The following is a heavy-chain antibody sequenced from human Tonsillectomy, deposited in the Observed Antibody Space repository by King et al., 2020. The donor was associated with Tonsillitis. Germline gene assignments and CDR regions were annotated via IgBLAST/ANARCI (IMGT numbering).Heavy chain of an antibody. Sequence: MQLQESGPGLVKPSETLSLTCTVSGGSISTFYWSWIRQPAGKGLEWIGRIYMSGSTNYNPSLKSRVTMSVDTSKNQFSLKVISMTAADTAVYYCAREVVWFGESEAFDIWGQGTMVTVSS. D-gene: IGHD3-10*01. V-gene: IGHV4-4*07. CDR2: IYMSGST. J-gene: IGHJ3*02. CDR1: GGSISTFY. CDR3: AREVVWFGESEAFDI.